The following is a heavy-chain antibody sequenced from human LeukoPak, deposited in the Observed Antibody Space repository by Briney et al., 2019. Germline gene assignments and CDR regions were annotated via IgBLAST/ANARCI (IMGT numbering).Heavy chain of an antibody. CDR3: ARDGPVPATADAFDI. J-gene: IGHJ3*02. V-gene: IGHV5-51*01. CDR1: GYHFNTYW. D-gene: IGHD2-2*01. Sequence: GESLQISCQASGYHFNTYWIGWVRPLPGQGLEWMGIIYPGDYDTRNSPSFQGQVTISADKSISTVYLQWSSLKASDTAMYYCARDGPVPATADAFDIWGQGTMVTVSS. CDR2: IYPGDYDT.